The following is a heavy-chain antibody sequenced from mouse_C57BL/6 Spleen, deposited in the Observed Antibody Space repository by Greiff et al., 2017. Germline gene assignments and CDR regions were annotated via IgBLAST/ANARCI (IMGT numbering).Heavy chain of an antibody. CDR1: GYAFSSYW. D-gene: IGHD4-1*01. V-gene: IGHV1-80*01. CDR3: ARRLGRYYFDY. J-gene: IGHJ2*01. Sequence: QVQLQQSGAELVKPGASVKISCKASGYAFSSYWMNWVKQRPGKGLEWIGQMYPGDGDTNYNGKFKGKATLTADKSYSTAYMQLSSLTSEDSAVYFCARRLGRYYFDYWGQGTTLTVSS. CDR2: MYPGDGDT.